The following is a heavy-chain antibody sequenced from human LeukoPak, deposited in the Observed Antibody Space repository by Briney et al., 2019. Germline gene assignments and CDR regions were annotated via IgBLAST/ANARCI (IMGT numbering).Heavy chain of an antibody. D-gene: IGHD3-22*01. Sequence: SETLSLTCTVSGGSISSYYWSWIRQPAGKGLEWIGRIYTSGSTNYNPSLKSRVTISVDTSKNQFSLKLSSVTAADTAVYYCARGSYYYDSSGEGSPIDYWGQGTLVTVSS. CDR2: IYTSGST. CDR3: ARGSYYYDSSGEGSPIDY. V-gene: IGHV4-4*07. J-gene: IGHJ4*02. CDR1: GGSISSYY.